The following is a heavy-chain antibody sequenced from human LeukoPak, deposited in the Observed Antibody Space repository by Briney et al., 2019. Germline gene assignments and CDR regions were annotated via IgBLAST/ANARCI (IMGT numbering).Heavy chain of an antibody. CDR3: ARDQGLTGYYGMDV. CDR1: GFTFSSYA. V-gene: IGHV3-23*01. D-gene: IGHD3-9*01. Sequence: GGSLRLSCAASGFTFSSYAMSWVRQAPGEGLEWVSAISGSGGSTYYADSVKGRFTISRDNSKNTLYLQMNSLRAEDTAVYYCARDQGLTGYYGMDVWGQGTTVTVSS. J-gene: IGHJ6*02. CDR2: ISGSGGST.